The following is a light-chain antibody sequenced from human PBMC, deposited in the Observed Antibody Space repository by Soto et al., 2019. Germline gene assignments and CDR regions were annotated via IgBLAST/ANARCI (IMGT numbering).Light chain of an antibody. Sequence: QLVLTQSPSASASLGASVMLTCTLSSGHSSYAIAWHQQQPEKGPRYLMKLNSDGSHSKGDGIPDRFSGSRSGAERYLIISSLQSEDEADYYCQTWGTGNWVFGGGTKLTVL. J-gene: IGLJ3*02. CDR1: SGHSSYA. CDR3: QTWGTGNWV. CDR2: LNSDGSH. V-gene: IGLV4-69*01.